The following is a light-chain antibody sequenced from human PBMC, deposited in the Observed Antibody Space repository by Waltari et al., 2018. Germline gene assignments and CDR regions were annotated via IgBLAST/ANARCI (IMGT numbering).Light chain of an antibody. V-gene: IGLV2-14*03. Sequence: QSALTQPASVSGSPGQSITISCTGTSSDIGGYNYVSWYQQHPGKAPNLMIFDVTKRPSGVSDRFSGSKSGNTASLTISGLHTDDESDYYCSSYTSTNTVIFGGGTKVTVL. CDR2: DVT. CDR1: SSDIGGYNY. CDR3: SSYTSTNTVI. J-gene: IGLJ2*01.